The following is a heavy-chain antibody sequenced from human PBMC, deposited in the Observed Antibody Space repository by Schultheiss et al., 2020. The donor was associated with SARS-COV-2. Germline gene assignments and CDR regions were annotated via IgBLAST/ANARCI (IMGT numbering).Heavy chain of an antibody. CDR2: ISYDGSNK. V-gene: IGHV3-30-3*01. D-gene: IGHD6-13*01. J-gene: IGHJ4*02. Sequence: GASLKISCAASGFTFSSYAMHWVRQAPGKGLEWVAVISYDGSNKYYADSVKGRFTISRDNSKNTLYLQMNSLRAEDTAVYYCAKDLAAREFDYWGQGTLVTVSS. CDR3: AKDLAAREFDY. CDR1: GFTFSSYA.